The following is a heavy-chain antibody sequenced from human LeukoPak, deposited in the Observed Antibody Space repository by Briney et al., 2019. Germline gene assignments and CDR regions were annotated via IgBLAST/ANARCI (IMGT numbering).Heavy chain of an antibody. Sequence: SVKVSCKASGGTFSSYAISWVRQAPGQGLEWMGGIIPIFGTANYAQKFQGRVTMTRDTSISTAYMELSRLRSDDTAVYYCARGLENFDYWGQGTLVTVSS. CDR2: IIPIFGTA. V-gene: IGHV1-69*05. CDR3: ARGLENFDY. CDR1: GGTFSSYA. J-gene: IGHJ4*02. D-gene: IGHD1-1*01.